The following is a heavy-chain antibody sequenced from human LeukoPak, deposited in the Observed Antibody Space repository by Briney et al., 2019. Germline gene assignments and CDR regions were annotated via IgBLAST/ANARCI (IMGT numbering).Heavy chain of an antibody. CDR2: IYYSGST. J-gene: IGHJ3*02. V-gene: IGHV4-59*01. Sequence: SETLSLTRAVSGYSIRSSYYWSWIRQPPGKGLDGSGYIYYSGSTNYNPSLKRRVTISVDTSKNQLSLKLSSVTAADTAVYYCARDHGDGYNYGAFDIWGQGTMVAVSS. D-gene: IGHD5-24*01. CDR3: ARDHGDGYNYGAFDI. CDR1: GYSIRSSYY.